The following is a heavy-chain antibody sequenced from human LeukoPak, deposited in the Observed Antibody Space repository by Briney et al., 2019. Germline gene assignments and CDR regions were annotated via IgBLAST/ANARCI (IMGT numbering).Heavy chain of an antibody. CDR3: ARDLGISVGALDLDY. J-gene: IGHJ4*02. CDR1: GFTFSSYS. D-gene: IGHD1-26*01. Sequence: GGSLRLSCAASGFTFSSYSMNWVRQAPGKGLEWVSSISSSSSYIYYADSVKGRFTISRDNAKNSLYLQMNSLRAEDTAVYYCARDLGISVGALDLDYWGQGTLVTVSS. CDR2: ISSSSSYI. V-gene: IGHV3-21*01.